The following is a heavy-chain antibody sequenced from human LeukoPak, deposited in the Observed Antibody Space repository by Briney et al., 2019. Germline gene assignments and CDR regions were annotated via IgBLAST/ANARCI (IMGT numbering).Heavy chain of an antibody. CDR3: ARDFGGGYSYVGFDY. CDR1: GYTFTGYY. D-gene: IGHD5-18*01. CDR2: INPNSGGT. Sequence: ASVKVSCKASGYTFTGYYMHWVRQAPGQGLEWMGRINPNSGGTNYAQKFQGRVTMTRDASISTAYMELSRLRSDDTAVYYCARDFGGGYSYVGFDYWGQGTLVTVSS. J-gene: IGHJ4*02. V-gene: IGHV1-2*06.